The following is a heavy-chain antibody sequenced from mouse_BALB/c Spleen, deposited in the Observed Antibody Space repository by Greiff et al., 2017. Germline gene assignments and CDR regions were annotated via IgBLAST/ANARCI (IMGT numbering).Heavy chain of an antibody. CDR2: IWAGGST. CDR1: GFSLTSYG. Sequence: VKLVESGPGLVAPSQSLSITCTVSGFSLTSYGVHWVRQPPGKGLEWLGVIWAGGSTNYNSALMSRLSISKDNSKSQVFLKMNSLQTDDTAMYYCAREYYYGSRRAYYYAMDYWGQGTSVTVSS. D-gene: IGHD1-1*01. CDR3: AREYYYGSRRAYYYAMDY. J-gene: IGHJ4*01. V-gene: IGHV2-9*02.